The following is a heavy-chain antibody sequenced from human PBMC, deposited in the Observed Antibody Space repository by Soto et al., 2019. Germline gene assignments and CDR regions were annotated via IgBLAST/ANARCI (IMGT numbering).Heavy chain of an antibody. CDR3: ARDRDGMDV. V-gene: IGHV3-33*01. Sequence: QVQLVESGGGVVQPGRSLRLSCAASGFTFSSYGMHWVRQAPGKGLEWVALIWDDGSNKYYADSVKGRFTISRDNSKNTLYLQMNSLRSEDKAVYFCARDRDGMDVWGQGTTVTVPS. CDR2: IWDDGSNK. J-gene: IGHJ6*02. CDR1: GFTFSSYG.